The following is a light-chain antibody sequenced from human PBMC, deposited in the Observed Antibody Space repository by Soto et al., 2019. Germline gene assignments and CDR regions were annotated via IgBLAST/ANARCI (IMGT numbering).Light chain of an antibody. J-gene: IGLJ1*01. CDR3: SSYTNINTRACV. Sequence: QSALTQPRSVSGSPGQSVAISCTGTSSDVGSYKYVSWYQQHPGKAPKLMIYDVTKRPSGVPDRFSASKSGNTASLTISGLQAEDEAEYYCSSYTNINTRACVFGTGTKLTVL. CDR1: SSDVGSYKY. V-gene: IGLV2-11*01. CDR2: DVT.